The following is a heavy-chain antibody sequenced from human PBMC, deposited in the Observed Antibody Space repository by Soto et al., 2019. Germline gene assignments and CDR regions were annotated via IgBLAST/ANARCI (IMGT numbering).Heavy chain of an antibody. J-gene: IGHJ6*02. CDR1: GFTFSSYS. D-gene: IGHD2-2*01. CDR2: ISSSSSYI. V-gene: IGHV3-21*01. Sequence: GGSLRLSCAASGFTFSSYSMSWVRQAPGKGLEWVSSISSSSSYIYYADSVKGRFTISRDNAKNSLYLQMNSLRAEDTAVYYCARDLIVVVPADTDYYYYGMDVWGQGTTVTVSS. CDR3: ARDLIVVVPADTDYYYYGMDV.